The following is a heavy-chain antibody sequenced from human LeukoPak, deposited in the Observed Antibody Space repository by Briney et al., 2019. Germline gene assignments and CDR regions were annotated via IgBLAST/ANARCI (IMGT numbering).Heavy chain of an antibody. V-gene: IGHV1-69*13. CDR3: ARGPQQWLVRHYYYYYGMDV. CDR1: GGTFSSYA. D-gene: IGHD6-19*01. Sequence: SVNVSCKASGGTFSSYAISWVRRAPGQGLEWMGGIIPIFGTANYAQKFQGRVTITADESTSTAYMELSSLRSEDTAVYYCARGPQQWLVRHYYYYYGMDVWGQGTTVTVSS. CDR2: IIPIFGTA. J-gene: IGHJ6*02.